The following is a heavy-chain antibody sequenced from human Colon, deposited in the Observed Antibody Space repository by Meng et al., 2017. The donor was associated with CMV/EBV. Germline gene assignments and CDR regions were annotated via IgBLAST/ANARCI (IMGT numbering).Heavy chain of an antibody. CDR3: ARRGTGGYRSVRAFDI. J-gene: IGHJ3*02. D-gene: IGHD5-12*01. V-gene: IGHV4-39*07. Sequence: SETLSLTCSVSGDSISSDPHYWDWIRQPPGQGLEWIGSVYYSGNSFSNPSLKSRVTISVDTSKNQFSLKLTSVTAADTAVYYCARRGTGGYRSVRAFDIWGPGTMVTVSS. CDR2: VYYSGNS. CDR1: GDSISSDPHY.